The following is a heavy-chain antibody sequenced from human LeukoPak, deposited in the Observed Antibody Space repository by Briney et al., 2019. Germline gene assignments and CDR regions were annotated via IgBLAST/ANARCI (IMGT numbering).Heavy chain of an antibody. Sequence: SETLSLTCTVSGGSISSSSYYWGWIRQPPGKGLEWIGSIYYSGSTYYNPSLKSRVTISVDTSKNQFSLKLSSVTAADTAVYYCARHNEYSSSFEAFDIWGQGTMVTVSS. CDR3: ARHNEYSSSFEAFDI. V-gene: IGHV4-39*01. J-gene: IGHJ3*02. D-gene: IGHD6-6*01. CDR2: IYYSGST. CDR1: GGSISSSSYY.